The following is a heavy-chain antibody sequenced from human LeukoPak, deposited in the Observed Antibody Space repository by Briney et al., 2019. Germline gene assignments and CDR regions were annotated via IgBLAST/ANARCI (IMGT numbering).Heavy chain of an antibody. J-gene: IGHJ4*02. CDR2: INSDGKST. Sequence: GGSLRLSCAASGFTFSSFWAHWVRQAPGKGLVWISRINSDGKSTNYADSVKGRFTISRDNAKNTLYLQMSSLRDEDTAVYYCAREGSSCFDLWGQGTLVTVSS. D-gene: IGHD6-13*01. CDR3: AREGSSCFDL. V-gene: IGHV3-74*01. CDR1: GFTFSSFW.